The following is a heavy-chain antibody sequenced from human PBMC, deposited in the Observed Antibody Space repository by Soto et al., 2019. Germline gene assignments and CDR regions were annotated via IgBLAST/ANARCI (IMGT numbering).Heavy chain of an antibody. Sequence: QVQLQESGPGLLRPSETLSLNCSVSGGSISGYYWSRIRQAPGKGLEYIGNMFYSGPPNLSPSLNGRVAMSVDMSKNQFSLRLISVTAADTAVYFCARWSCTSGPCNTVAYWGQGILVTVSS. D-gene: IGHD2-2*02. CDR3: ARWSCTSGPCNTVAY. CDR1: GGSISGYY. V-gene: IGHV4-59*01. CDR2: MFYSGPP. J-gene: IGHJ4*02.